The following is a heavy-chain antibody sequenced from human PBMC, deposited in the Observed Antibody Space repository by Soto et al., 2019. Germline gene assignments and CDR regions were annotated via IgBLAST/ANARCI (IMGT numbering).Heavy chain of an antibody. V-gene: IGHV1-18*01. D-gene: IGHD3-16*01. Sequence: QVQLVQSGAEVKKPGASVKVSCKASGYTFTSYGISWVRQAPGQGLEWMGWISAYNGNTNYAQKLQGRVTMTTDTSTSTAYMELRSLRSDDTAVHCCARDFWGTLQSTVETATIRLGCWRYWGQGTLVTVSS. CDR2: ISAYNGNT. CDR1: GYTFTSYG. J-gene: IGHJ4*02. CDR3: ARDFWGTLQSTVETATIRLGCWRY.